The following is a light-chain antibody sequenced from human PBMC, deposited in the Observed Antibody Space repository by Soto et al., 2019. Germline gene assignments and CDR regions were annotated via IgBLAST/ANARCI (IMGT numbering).Light chain of an antibody. CDR2: AAS. J-gene: IGKJ1*01. CDR1: QSISSY. V-gene: IGKV1-39*01. Sequence: DIQMTQSPSSLSASVGDRVTITCRASQSISSYLNWYQQKPGKAPKLLIYAASSLQSGVPSRFSGSRSGTDFTLTISCLQPEDFATYYCQHSYCTPTWTFGQGTKVEIK. CDR3: QHSYCTPTWT.